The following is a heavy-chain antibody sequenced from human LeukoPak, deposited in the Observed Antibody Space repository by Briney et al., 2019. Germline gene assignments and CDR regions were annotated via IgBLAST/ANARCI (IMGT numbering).Heavy chain of an antibody. V-gene: IGHV3-48*03. CDR2: ISSTGSNI. J-gene: IGHJ4*02. CDR1: GFTFSTYE. Sequence: GGSLRLSCAASGFTFSTYEMNWVRQAQGKGLEWVSYISSTGSNIYYADSVKGRFTISRDNAKNSLYLLMNSLRTEDTAFYYCAATYYYDGSGDYWGQGTLVTVSS. CDR3: AATYYYDGSGDY. D-gene: IGHD3-22*01.